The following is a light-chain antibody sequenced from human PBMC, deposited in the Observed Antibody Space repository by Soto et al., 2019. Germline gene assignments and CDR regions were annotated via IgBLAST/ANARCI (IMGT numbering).Light chain of an antibody. CDR3: QQYNSYSPWT. CDR2: DAS. Sequence: DIPMTQSPSTLSAFVGDRVTITCRASQSVSSSLAWYQQKPGKAPKLLIYDASTLESGVPSRFSGSGYGTEFTLTISSLQPDDFATYYCQQYNSYSPWTFGQGTKVEIK. J-gene: IGKJ1*01. V-gene: IGKV1-5*01. CDR1: QSVSSS.